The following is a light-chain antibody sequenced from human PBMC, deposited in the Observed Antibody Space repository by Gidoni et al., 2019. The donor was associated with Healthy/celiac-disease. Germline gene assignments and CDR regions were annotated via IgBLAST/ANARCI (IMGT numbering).Light chain of an antibody. CDR2: EFS. J-gene: IGLJ1*01. Sequence: QSALTQPASVSGSPGQSITISCTGTSSDVGGYNYVSWYQQHPGQAPKLMIYEFSNRPSGVSNRFSGSKSGNTASLTISGLQAEDEADYYCSSYTSSSTLDVFGTGTKVTVL. CDR3: SSYTSSSTLDV. CDR1: SSDVGGYNY. V-gene: IGLV2-14*01.